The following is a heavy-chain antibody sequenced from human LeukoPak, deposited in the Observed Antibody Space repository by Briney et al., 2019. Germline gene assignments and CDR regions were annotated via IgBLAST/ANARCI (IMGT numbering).Heavy chain of an antibody. J-gene: IGHJ4*02. CDR2: ISAYNGNT. CDR1: GYTFTSYG. Sequence: ASVKVSCKASGYTFTSYGISWVRQAPGQGLEWMGWISAYNGNTNYAQKLQGRVTMTTDTSTSTAYMELRSLRSDDTAVYYCASAQSDYYDSSGYDYWGQGTLVTVSS. V-gene: IGHV1-18*01. CDR3: ASAQSDYYDSSGYDY. D-gene: IGHD3-22*01.